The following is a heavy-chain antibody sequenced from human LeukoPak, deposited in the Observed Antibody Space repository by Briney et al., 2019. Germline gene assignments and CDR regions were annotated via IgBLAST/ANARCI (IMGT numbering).Heavy chain of an antibody. CDR3: ARARGLTGDPIDY. CDR2: MNPNSGKT. J-gene: IGHJ4*02. V-gene: IGHV1-8*03. D-gene: IGHD7-27*01. CDR1: GYTVTSYD. Sequence: ASVKVSCKASGYTVTSYDINWVRQAKGQGLEWKGWMNPNSGKTGYAQKFQGRVTITRNTSISTAYMELSSLRSEDTAVYYCARARGLTGDPIDYWGQGTLVTVSS.